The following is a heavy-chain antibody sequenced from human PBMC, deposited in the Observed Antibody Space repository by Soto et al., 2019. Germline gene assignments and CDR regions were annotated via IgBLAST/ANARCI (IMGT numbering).Heavy chain of an antibody. V-gene: IGHV3-74*01. CDR2: ISGDGSST. J-gene: IGHJ6*02. Sequence: GGSLRLSCAASGYTFSNYWMHWVRQAPGKGLVWVSRISGDGSSTTYADSVKGRFTVSKDNAKNTLYLQMNSLRAEDTAVYYCANSNYGMDVWGQGTTVTSP. D-gene: IGHD4-4*01. CDR3: ANSNYGMDV. CDR1: GYTFSNYW.